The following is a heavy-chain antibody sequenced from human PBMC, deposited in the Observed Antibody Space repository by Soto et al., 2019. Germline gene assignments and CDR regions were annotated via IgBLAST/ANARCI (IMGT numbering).Heavy chain of an antibody. V-gene: IGHV3-48*01. CDR3: ATENYNNYMDV. J-gene: IGHJ6*03. CDR1: GFTLGTYS. Sequence: PGGSLRLSCAASGFTLGTYSINWVRQAPGKGLEWVSYISSGSSSIYYADSVKGRFTISRDNAKNSLYLQMNSLRAEDTAVYYCATENYNNYMDVWGKGTTVTVSS. CDR2: ISSGSSSI.